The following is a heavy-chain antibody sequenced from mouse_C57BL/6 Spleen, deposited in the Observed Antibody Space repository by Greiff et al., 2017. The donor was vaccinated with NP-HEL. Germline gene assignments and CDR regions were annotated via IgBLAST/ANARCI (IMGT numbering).Heavy chain of an antibody. CDR3: AREVTTVVFDY. CDR2: IYPGDGDT. CDR1: GYAFSSSW. J-gene: IGHJ2*01. D-gene: IGHD1-1*01. Sequence: VQLQQSGPELVKPGASVKISCKASGYAFSSSWMNWVKQRPGKGLEWIGRIYPGDGDTNYNGKFKGKATLTTDKSSSTAYMQLSSRTSEDSAVYFCAREVTTVVFDYWGQGTTLTVSS. V-gene: IGHV1-82*01.